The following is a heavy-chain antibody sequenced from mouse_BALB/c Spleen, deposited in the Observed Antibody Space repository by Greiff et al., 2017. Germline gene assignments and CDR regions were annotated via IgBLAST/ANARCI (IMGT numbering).Heavy chain of an antibody. Sequence: VKLMESGPGILQPSQTLSLTCSFSGFSLSTSGMGVVWIRQPSGKGLEWLAHIWWDDDKRSNTALKSRLTISKDTSSNQVFLKIASVDTADTATDYCAQIGGRYTGYDFDYWGQGTTLTVSS. CDR1: GFSLSTSGMG. CDR3: AQIGGRYTGYDFDY. CDR2: IWWDDDK. D-gene: IGHD2-2*01. J-gene: IGHJ2*01. V-gene: IGHV8-8*01.